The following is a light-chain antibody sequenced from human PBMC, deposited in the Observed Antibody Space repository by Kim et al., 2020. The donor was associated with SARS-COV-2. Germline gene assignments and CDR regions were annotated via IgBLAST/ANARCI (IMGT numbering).Light chain of an antibody. CDR3: QQYNDWPPHT. J-gene: IGKJ4*01. Sequence: EIVMTQSPVTVSVSPGERATLSCRASQSVNDNLAWYQQRPGQAPRLLIYGASTPATGVPARFSGSGSGTDFTLTISSLQSEDFALYYCQQYNDWPPHTFGGGTKVDIK. CDR1: QSVNDN. V-gene: IGKV3-15*01. CDR2: GAS.